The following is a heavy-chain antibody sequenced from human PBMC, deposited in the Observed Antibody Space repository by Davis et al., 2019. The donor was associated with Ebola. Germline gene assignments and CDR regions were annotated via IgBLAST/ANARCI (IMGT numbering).Heavy chain of an antibody. CDR1: GFTFSSYE. V-gene: IGHV3-23*01. Sequence: GGSLRLSCAASGFTFSSYEMNWVRQAPGKGLEWVSAISGSGGSTYYADSVKGRFTISRDNSKNTLYLQMNSLRAEDTAVYYCAKGSSYSSSYDYWGQGTLVTVSS. CDR2: ISGSGGST. D-gene: IGHD6-6*01. CDR3: AKGSSYSSSYDY. J-gene: IGHJ4*02.